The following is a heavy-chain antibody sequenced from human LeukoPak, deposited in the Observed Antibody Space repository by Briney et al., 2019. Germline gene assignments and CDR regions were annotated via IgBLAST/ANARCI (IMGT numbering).Heavy chain of an antibody. J-gene: IGHJ6*02. Sequence: AGRSRRLSCAASGFTFDDYAMHWVRQAPGKGLEWVSGISWNSGSIGYADSVKGRFTISRDNAKNSLYLQMNSLRAEDTALYYCAKDKGITMVRGVIPHYYYGMDVWGQGTTVTVSS. CDR2: ISWNSGSI. D-gene: IGHD3-10*01. CDR1: GFTFDDYA. V-gene: IGHV3-9*01. CDR3: AKDKGITMVRGVIPHYYYGMDV.